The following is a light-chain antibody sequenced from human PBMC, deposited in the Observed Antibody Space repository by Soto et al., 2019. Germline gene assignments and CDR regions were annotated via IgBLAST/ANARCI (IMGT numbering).Light chain of an antibody. J-gene: IGKJ2*01. V-gene: IGKV3-11*01. CDR1: QSVGSY. Sequence: EILLTQSPDTLSLSPGERATLSCRASQSVGSYLAWYQQKPGQAPRLLIYASSNRATGIPARFSGSGSGIDFTLTISSLEPEDFAVYYCQQRSNWYTFGQGTKVDIK. CDR3: QQRSNWYT. CDR2: ASS.